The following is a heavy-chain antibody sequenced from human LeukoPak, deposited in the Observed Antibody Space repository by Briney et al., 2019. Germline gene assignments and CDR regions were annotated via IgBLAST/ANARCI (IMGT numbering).Heavy chain of an antibody. J-gene: IGHJ4*02. CDR3: ARGDMISFGGVIVIPRPIDY. D-gene: IGHD3-16*02. CDR2: IKQDGSDK. V-gene: IGHV3-7*05. CDR1: GFTFSNYW. Sequence: PGGSLRLSCAASGFTFSNYWMRWVRQAPGKGLEWVANIKQDGSDKYYVASVKGRFTISRDNAKNSLYLQMNSLRAEDTAVYYCARGDMISFGGVIVIPRPIDYWGQGTLDTVSS.